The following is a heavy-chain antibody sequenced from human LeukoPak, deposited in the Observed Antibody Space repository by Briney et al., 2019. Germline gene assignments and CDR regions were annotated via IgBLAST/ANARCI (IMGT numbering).Heavy chain of an antibody. CDR1: GGSISSYY. CDR3: ARDAYGYGDPYYFDY. CDR2: IYYSGST. Sequence: SGTLSLTCTVSGGSISSYYWSWIRQPPGKGLEWIGYIYYSGSTNYNPSLKSRVTISVDTSKNQFSLKLSSVTAADTAVYYCARDAYGYGDPYYFDYWGQGTLVTVSS. V-gene: IGHV4-59*01. J-gene: IGHJ4*02. D-gene: IGHD4-17*01.